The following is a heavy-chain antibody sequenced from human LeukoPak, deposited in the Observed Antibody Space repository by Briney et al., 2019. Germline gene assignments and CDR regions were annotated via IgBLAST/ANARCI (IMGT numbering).Heavy chain of an antibody. CDR2: TYYSGST. Sequence: SSETLSLTCTVSGVSVSSGGYYWSWIRQPPGKGLEWIAYTYYSGSTNYSPSLKSRVTLSVDTSKNQFSLKLSSVTAADTAVYYCARLVVTATYHFDYWGQGTLVTVSS. J-gene: IGHJ4*02. CDR3: ARLVVTATYHFDY. D-gene: IGHD2-21*02. V-gene: IGHV4-61*08. CDR1: GVSVSSGGYY.